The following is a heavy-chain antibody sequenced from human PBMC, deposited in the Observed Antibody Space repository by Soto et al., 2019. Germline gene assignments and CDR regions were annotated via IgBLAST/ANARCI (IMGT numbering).Heavy chain of an antibody. CDR1: GGTFSSYT. J-gene: IGHJ4*02. CDR3: ARGRDGVAVASAY. Sequence: QVQLVQSGAEVKKPGSSVKVSCKASGGTFSSYTISWVRQAPGQGLEWMGRIIPILGIANYAQKFQGRVPITEEKPTSTAYMELSRLRSEDTAVYYCARGRDGVAVASAYWGQGTLVTVSS. D-gene: IGHD6-19*01. CDR2: IIPILGIA. V-gene: IGHV1-69*02.